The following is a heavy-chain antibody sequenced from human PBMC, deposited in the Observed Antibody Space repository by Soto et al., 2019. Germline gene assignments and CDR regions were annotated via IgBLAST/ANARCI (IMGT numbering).Heavy chain of an antibody. CDR2: IYYSGST. D-gene: IGHD3-22*01. CDR3: ARHSYYYDRSGYPYYFDY. CDR1: GPSISSSSYY. Sequence: SETLSLPCTVSGPSISSSSYYWVWIRQPPGKGLEWIGSIYYSGSTYYNPSLKSRVTISVDTSKNQFSLKLSSVTAADTAVYYCARHSYYYDRSGYPYYFDYWGQGTLVTVYS. J-gene: IGHJ4*02. V-gene: IGHV4-39*01.